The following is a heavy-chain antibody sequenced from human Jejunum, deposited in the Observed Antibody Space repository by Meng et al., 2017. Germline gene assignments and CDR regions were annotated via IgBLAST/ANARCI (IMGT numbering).Heavy chain of an antibody. CDR2: VTIDGAT. D-gene: IGHD2-2*01. V-gene: IGHV3-23*01. J-gene: IGHJ4*01. CDR3: AKELANARPFDY. Sequence: GESLKISCAASGFIFTNYDMSWVRQAPGKGPEWVSTVTIDGATHYADSVKGRFSISRDNSKNTLFLQMNSLRVEDTAIYYCAKELANARPFDYWGHGKLVTVCS. CDR1: GFIFTNYD.